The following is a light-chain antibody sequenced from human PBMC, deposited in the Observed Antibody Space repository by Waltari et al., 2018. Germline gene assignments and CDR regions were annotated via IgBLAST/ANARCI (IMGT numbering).Light chain of an antibody. V-gene: IGLV8-61*01. J-gene: IGLJ3*02. CDR2: RTD. CDR1: SGSVPTTHY. CDR3: VLYVGRGIWV. Sequence: QTVVTQEPSLSVSPGGTVTLTCGLRSGSVPTTHYPSWYQQIPGQPPRTLMYRTDSLSSGVPDRFSGSILGNKAALTISRAQADDECVYYCVLYVGRGIWVFGGGTRLTVL.